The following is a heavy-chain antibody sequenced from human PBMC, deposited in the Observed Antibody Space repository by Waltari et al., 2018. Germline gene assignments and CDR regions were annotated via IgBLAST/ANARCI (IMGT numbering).Heavy chain of an antibody. CDR2: IYHSGST. J-gene: IGHJ4*02. V-gene: IGHV4-38-2*02. CDR3: ARDGGMIVVVQFDY. Sequence: QVQLQESGPGLVKPSETLSLTCAVSGYSISSGYYWGWIRQPPGKGLEWIGSIYHSGSTYYNPSLKSRVTISVDTSKNQFSLKLSSVTAADTAVYYCARDGGMIVVVQFDYWGQGTLVIVSS. CDR1: GYSISSGYY. D-gene: IGHD3-22*01.